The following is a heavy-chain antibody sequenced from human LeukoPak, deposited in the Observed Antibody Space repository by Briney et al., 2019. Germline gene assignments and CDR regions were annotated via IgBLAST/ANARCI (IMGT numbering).Heavy chain of an antibody. CDR1: GGSFTTHY. D-gene: IGHD3-22*01. V-gene: IGHV4-59*11. J-gene: IGHJ3*01. CDR3: ASDSISMNAFDA. Sequence: SETLSLTCTVSGGSFTTHYWSWIRQPPGKGLEWIGYISYIGSTNYNPSLKSRVTISIDTSKNEVSLMLTSVTAADTAVYYCASDSISMNAFDAWGQGTMVTVSS. CDR2: ISYIGST.